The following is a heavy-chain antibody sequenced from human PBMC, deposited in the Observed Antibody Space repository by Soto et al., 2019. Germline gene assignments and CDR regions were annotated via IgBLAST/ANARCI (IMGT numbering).Heavy chain of an antibody. D-gene: IGHD2-15*01. J-gene: IGHJ4*02. CDR2: IYDSGST. CDR3: ARKLIY. V-gene: IGHV4-59*08. Sequence: QMQLQESGPGLVKPSETLSLTCTVSGGSISSSYWSWIRQPQGKGLEWIGYIYDSGSTYYDSCLKSRVTISVDTSKNQFSLKLSSVTAADTDVYYWARKLIYWGQGTPVTVSS. CDR1: GGSISSSY.